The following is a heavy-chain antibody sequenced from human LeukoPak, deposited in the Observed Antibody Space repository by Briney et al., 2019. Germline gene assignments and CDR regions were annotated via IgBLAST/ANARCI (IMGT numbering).Heavy chain of an antibody. V-gene: IGHV3-30*02. CDR1: GFTFSSCG. CDR2: IRYDGGNK. J-gene: IGHJ4*02. Sequence: GGSLRLSCAGSGFTFSSCGMHWVRQAPGKGLEWVAFIRYDGGNKYYADSVKGRFTISRDNSKNTLYLQMNSLRAEDTAVYYCARRAGGYSHPYDYWGQGTLVTVSS. D-gene: IGHD4-23*01. CDR3: ARRAGGYSHPYDY.